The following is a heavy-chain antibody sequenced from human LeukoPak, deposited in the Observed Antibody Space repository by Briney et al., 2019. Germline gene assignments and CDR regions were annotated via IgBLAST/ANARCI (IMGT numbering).Heavy chain of an antibody. CDR2: IGAAGDT. CDR1: GFTFSSYD. D-gene: IGHD3-10*01. J-gene: IGHJ4*02. Sequence: PGGSLRLSCAASGFTFSSYDMHWVRHRPGNGLEWVSGIGAAGDTYYSASVKGRFTISRENGKKFLFLQMNGLRVGDTAVYYCTRKSAASGFAYWGQGTLATVSS. V-gene: IGHV3-13*01. CDR3: TRKSAASGFAY.